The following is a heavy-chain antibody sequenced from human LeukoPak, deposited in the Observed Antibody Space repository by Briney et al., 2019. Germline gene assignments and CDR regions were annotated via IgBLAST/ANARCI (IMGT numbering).Heavy chain of an antibody. CDR2: FNPNSGGT. D-gene: IGHD1-26*01. CDR1: GYSFSDYY. V-gene: IGHV1-2*02. Sequence: GASVKVSCKASGYSFSDYYMHWVRQAPGQGLEWMGCFNPNSGGTNYAQKFQGRVTMTRDTSISTAYMGLSRLRSDDTAVYYCAREYGGSYHPEKYYYYYMDVWGKGTTVTVSS. J-gene: IGHJ6*03. CDR3: AREYGGSYHPEKYYYYYMDV.